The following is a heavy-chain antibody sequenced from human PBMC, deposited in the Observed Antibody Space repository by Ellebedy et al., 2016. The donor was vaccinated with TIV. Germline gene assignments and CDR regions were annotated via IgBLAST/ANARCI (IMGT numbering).Heavy chain of an antibody. D-gene: IGHD6-19*01. CDR3: VRGASGSSVAGLNS. J-gene: IGHJ4*02. CDR2: ISSTSAYI. V-gene: IGHV3-21*01. Sequence: PGGSLRLSCTTSGFPFSSFTMHWVRQAPGRGLEWVSSISSTSAYIHYADSLKGRSTISRANAENSLHLHLNSLTVEDTAVYYCVRGASGSSVAGLNSWGQGTLVTVSS. CDR1: GFPFSSFT.